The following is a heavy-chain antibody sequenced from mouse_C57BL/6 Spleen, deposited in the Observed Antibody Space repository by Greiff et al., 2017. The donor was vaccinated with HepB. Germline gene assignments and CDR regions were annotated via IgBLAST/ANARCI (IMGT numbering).Heavy chain of an antibody. V-gene: IGHV5-17*01. CDR3: ARRAYYGSSYDWFAY. CDR2: ISSGSSTI. D-gene: IGHD1-1*01. Sequence: EVQLVESGGGLVKPGGSLKLSCAASGFTFSDYGMHWVRQAPEKGLEWVAYISSGSSTIYYADTVKGRFTISRDNAKNTLFLQMTSLRSEDTAMYYCARRAYYGSSYDWFAYWGQGTRVTVSA. CDR1: GFTFSDYG. J-gene: IGHJ3*01.